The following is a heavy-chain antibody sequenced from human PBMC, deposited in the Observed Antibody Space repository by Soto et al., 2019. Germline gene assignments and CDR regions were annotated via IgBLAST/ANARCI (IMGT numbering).Heavy chain of an antibody. V-gene: IGHV4-31*03. CDR1: GGSISSGGYY. CDR3: ARDVTMVRGVILNSWFDP. CDR2: IYYSGST. D-gene: IGHD3-10*01. J-gene: IGHJ5*02. Sequence: SETLSLTCTVSGGSISSGGYYWSWIRQHPGKGLEWIGYIYYSGSTYYNPSLKSRVTISVDTSKNQFSLKLSSVTAADTAVYYCARDVTMVRGVILNSWFDPWGQGTLVTVSS.